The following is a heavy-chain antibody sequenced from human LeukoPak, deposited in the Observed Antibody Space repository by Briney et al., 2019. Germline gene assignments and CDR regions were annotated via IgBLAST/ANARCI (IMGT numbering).Heavy chain of an antibody. CDR2: INPNSGGT. D-gene: IGHD3-22*01. Sequence: ASVKVSCKASGYTFTGYYMHWVRQAPGQGLEWMGWINPNSGGTNYAQKFQGRVTMTRDTSISTAHMELSRLRSDDTAVYYCARAGDSSGYYYDYWGQGTLVTVSS. CDR1: GYTFTGYY. CDR3: ARAGDSSGYYYDY. V-gene: IGHV1-2*02. J-gene: IGHJ4*02.